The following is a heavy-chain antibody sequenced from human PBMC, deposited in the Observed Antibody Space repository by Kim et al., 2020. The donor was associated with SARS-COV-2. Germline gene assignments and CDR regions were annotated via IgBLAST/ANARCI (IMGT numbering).Heavy chain of an antibody. J-gene: IGHJ4*02. CDR3: AHSVGQQLVL. D-gene: IGHD6-13*01. Sequence: DKRYSPSLKSRLTITKDTSKNQVVLTMTNMDPVDTATYYCAHSVGQQLVLWGQGTLVTVSS. CDR2: DK. V-gene: IGHV2-5*01.